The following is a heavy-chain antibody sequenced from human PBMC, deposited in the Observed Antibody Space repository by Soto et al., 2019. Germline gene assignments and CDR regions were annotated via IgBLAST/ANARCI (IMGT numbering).Heavy chain of an antibody. CDR3: ARVGPPSPSVIWFFDL. CDR1: GGSFRTYA. V-gene: IGHV1-69*01. J-gene: IGHJ2*01. D-gene: IGHD2-21*01. Sequence: QGQLVQSGAEVKKPGSSVKVSCKASGGSFRTYAINWVRQAPGQGLEWMGGIIPMLAAPTYAQKYQGRLTITAAESTTTVYMELRTLTSEDTPVYYCARVGPPSPSVIWFFDLWGRGTLVTVSS. CDR2: IIPMLAAP.